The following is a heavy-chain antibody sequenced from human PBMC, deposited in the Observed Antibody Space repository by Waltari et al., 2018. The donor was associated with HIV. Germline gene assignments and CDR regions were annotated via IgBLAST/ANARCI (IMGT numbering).Heavy chain of an antibody. Sequence: EVQLVESGGGLVQPGGSLRLSCAASGFTVSSNYMSWVRQGPGKGVGGGSGIDSGGSTYYADPVKGRFTISRDNSKNTLYLQMNSLRAEETAVYYCARDSAADGMDVWGQGTTVTVSS. CDR1: GFTVSSNY. D-gene: IGHD6-13*01. J-gene: IGHJ6*02. CDR3: ARDSAADGMDV. V-gene: IGHV3-66*01. CDR2: IDSGGST.